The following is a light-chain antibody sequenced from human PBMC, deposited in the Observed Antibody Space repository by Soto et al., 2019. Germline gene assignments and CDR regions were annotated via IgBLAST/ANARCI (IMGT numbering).Light chain of an antibody. V-gene: IGKV3-15*01. CDR1: QSVGSK. Sequence: EVVMTQSPAALSVSPGEGATLSCRASQSVGSKLAWYQQKPGQSPRLLIYGASTRATGIPDRFSGSESGRDFTLTISSLQSEDFAVYYCQQYNDWPPWTFGQGTKVEVQ. J-gene: IGKJ1*01. CDR2: GAS. CDR3: QQYNDWPPWT.